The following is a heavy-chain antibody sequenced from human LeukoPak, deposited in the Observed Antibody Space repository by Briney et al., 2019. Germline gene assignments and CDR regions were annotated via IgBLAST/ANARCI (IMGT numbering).Heavy chain of an antibody. CDR2: IYPGDSDT. CDR1: GYSFTSYW. Sequence: GESLKISCKGSGYSFTSYWIGWVRPMPGKGLEWTGIIYPGDSDTRYSPSFQGQVTISADKSISTAYLQWSSLKASDTAMYYCARLRSYYEFWSGYYLAGHDAFDIWGQGTMVTVSS. J-gene: IGHJ3*02. CDR3: ARLRSYYEFWSGYYLAGHDAFDI. V-gene: IGHV5-51*01. D-gene: IGHD3-3*01.